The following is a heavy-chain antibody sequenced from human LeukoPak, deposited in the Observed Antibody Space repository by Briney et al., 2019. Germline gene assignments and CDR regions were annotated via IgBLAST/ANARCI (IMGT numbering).Heavy chain of an antibody. CDR2: INHSGST. CDR1: GGSISSYY. V-gene: IGHV4-34*01. J-gene: IGHJ4*02. Sequence: SETLSLTCTVSGGSISSYYWSWIRQPPGKGLEWIGEINHSGSTNYNPSLKSRVTISVDTSKSQFSLNLNSVTAADTAMHYCARLAVAGLRKEFDYWGQGTLVTVSS. CDR3: ARLAVAGLRKEFDY. D-gene: IGHD6-19*01.